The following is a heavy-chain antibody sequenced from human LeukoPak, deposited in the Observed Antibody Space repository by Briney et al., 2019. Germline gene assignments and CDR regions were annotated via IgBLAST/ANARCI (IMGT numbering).Heavy chain of an antibody. CDR1: GGSISSYY. CDR2: IYYSGST. J-gene: IGHJ4*02. Sequence: SETLSLTCTVSGGSISSYYWSWIRQPPGKGLEWIGYIYYSGSTNYNPSLKSRVTISVDTSKNQFSLKLSSVTAADTAVYYCARRGYDYGIVDYWGQGTLVTVSS. D-gene: IGHD5-12*01. V-gene: IGHV4-59*01. CDR3: ARRGYDYGIVDY.